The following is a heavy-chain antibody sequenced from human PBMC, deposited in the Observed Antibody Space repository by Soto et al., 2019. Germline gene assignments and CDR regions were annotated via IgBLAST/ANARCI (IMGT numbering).Heavy chain of an antibody. J-gene: IGHJ4*02. CDR1: GGTFSSYT. Sequence: QVQLVQSGAEVKKPGSSVKFSCKASGGTFSSYTISWVRQAPGQGLEWMGRIIPILGIANYAQKFQGRVTITADKSTRTAYMELSSLRSEDTDVYYCARGRGYSGYDLYYWGQGTLVTVSS. V-gene: IGHV1-69*02. CDR3: ARGRGYSGYDLYY. CDR2: IIPILGIA. D-gene: IGHD5-12*01.